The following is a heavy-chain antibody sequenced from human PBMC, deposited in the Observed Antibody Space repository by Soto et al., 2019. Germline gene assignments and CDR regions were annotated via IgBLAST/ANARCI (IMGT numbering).Heavy chain of an antibody. V-gene: IGHV2-5*02. CDR1: GFSLTTSGVG. D-gene: IGHD3-10*01. Sequence: SGPTLVNPTQTLTLACTFSGFSLTTSGVGVGWIRQPPGKALEWLAVIYWDDDKRYSSSLKSRLTITKDTSKNQVVLTMTNMDPVDTATYYCAHHPYYGLGSYSFDYWGQGTLVTV. CDR3: AHHPYYGLGSYSFDY. CDR2: IYWDDDK. J-gene: IGHJ4*02.